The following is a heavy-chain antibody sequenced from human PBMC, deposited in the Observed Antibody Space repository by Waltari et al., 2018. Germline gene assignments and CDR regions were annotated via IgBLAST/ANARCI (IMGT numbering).Heavy chain of an antibody. CDR1: GYSVTGAG. Sequence: QVQRVQSGPGGQKPGASVQGSCKAPGYSVTGAGMAWMRQCTRHGREWSGWRGWISADTGNTHYTHKLQVRVTITTDTSTSIAYRELRSLRSDDTAVYYCARVGYCSGGRCNSDIPDYYYYGMDVWGQGTTVTVSS. J-gene: IGHJ6*02. CDR3: ARVGYCSGGRCNSDIPDYYYYGMDV. CDR2: ISADTGNT. V-gene: IGHV1-18*01. D-gene: IGHD2-15*01.